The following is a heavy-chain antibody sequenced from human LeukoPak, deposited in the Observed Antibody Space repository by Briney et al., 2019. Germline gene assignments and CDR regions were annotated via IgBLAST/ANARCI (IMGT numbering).Heavy chain of an antibody. V-gene: IGHV4-59*12. CDR2: IYYSGST. CDR1: GGSISSYY. Sequence: SETLSLTCTVSGGSISSYYWSWIRQPPGKGLEWIGYIYYSGSTNYNPSLKSRVTISVDTSKNQFSLKLSSVTAADTAVYYCARDRVVGAEADYWGQGTLVTVSS. CDR3: ARDRVVGAEADY. D-gene: IGHD1-26*01. J-gene: IGHJ4*02.